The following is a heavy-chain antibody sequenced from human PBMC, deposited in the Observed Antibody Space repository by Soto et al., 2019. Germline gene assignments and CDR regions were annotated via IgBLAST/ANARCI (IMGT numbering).Heavy chain of an antibody. CDR1: GFTFSSYA. D-gene: IGHD2-15*01. J-gene: IGHJ4*02. V-gene: IGHV3-30*09. CDR3: ARESILGYCSGGSCYVGDFDY. CDR2: IPYDGSNK. Sequence: GGSLRLSCAASGFTFSSYAMHWVRQAPGNGLEWVAVIPYDGSNKYYADSVKGRFAISRDNSKNTLYLQMNSLRAEDTAVYYCARESILGYCSGGSCYVGDFDYWGQGT.